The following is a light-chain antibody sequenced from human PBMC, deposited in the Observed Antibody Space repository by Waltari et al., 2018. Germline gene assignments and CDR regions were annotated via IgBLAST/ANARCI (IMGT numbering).Light chain of an antibody. CDR2: AAS. CDR1: QSIATY. J-gene: IGKJ4*01. CDR3: QQSYSMFALT. Sequence: DIQMTQSPSSLSASVGDRFTITCRASQSIATYLSWYQQKPGKATKFLIYAASGLQSGVPSRFSGSGSGTDFTLTISSLQPEDFATYYCQQSYSMFALTFGGGTKVEIK. V-gene: IGKV1-39*01.